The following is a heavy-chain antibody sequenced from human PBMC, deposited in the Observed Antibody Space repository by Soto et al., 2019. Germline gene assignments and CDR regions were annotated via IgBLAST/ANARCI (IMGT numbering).Heavy chain of an antibody. Sequence: EVQLLQSGGGLVQPGGSLRLSCAASGFTFSSYAMSWVRQTPGKGLEWVSTISGTGGSTYYPDSVKGRFTISRYNSKNTVYLQMNSLRAEDAAVYYCAKEMTSGYYLFDYWCQGTMVTVSS. D-gene: IGHD3-22*01. CDR2: ISGTGGST. J-gene: IGHJ4*02. CDR3: AKEMTSGYYLFDY. CDR1: GFTFSSYA. V-gene: IGHV3-23*01.